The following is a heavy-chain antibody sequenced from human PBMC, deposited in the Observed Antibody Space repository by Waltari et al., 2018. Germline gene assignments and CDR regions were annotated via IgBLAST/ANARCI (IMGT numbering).Heavy chain of an antibody. J-gene: IGHJ4*02. D-gene: IGHD2-15*01. CDR3: ARDRGRGIYLDS. V-gene: IGHV4-4*02. CDR2: IQRSGRT. Sequence: QMQLQESGPGLVKPSGTLSVTCTISGDSMSSGDWWSWVRQSPEKGLEWRGQIQRSGRTHYNPSFESRCSISIDTSNNQFSLKVSSTTAADTAVYYCARDRGRGIYLDSWGRGTLVTVSA. CDR1: GDSMSSGDW.